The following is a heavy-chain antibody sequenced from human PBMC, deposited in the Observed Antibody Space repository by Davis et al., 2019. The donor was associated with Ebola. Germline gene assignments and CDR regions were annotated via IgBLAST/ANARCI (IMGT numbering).Heavy chain of an antibody. CDR1: GGSFSGYY. CDR3: ARGTVLWGRNDY. V-gene: IGHV4-34*01. CDR2: INHIGST. J-gene: IGHJ4*02. Sequence: SETLSLTCAVYGGSFSGYYWSWIRQPPGKGLEWIGEINHIGSTNYNPSLKSRVTISVDTSKNQFSLKLSSVTAADTAVYYCARGTVLWGRNDYWGQGTLVTVSS. D-gene: IGHD2-21*01.